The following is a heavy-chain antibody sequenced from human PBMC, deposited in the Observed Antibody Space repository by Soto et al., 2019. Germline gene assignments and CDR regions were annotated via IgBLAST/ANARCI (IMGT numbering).Heavy chain of an antibody. CDR3: ARGEATDF. J-gene: IGHJ4*02. V-gene: IGHV1-18*04. CDR1: GYSFTSYG. CDR2: ISDDDGKT. Sequence: ASVKVSCKTSGYSFTSYGISWVRQAPGQGLEWMGWISDDDGKTNYAQKFQGRVTVNTDASTSTAYMELRSLRFDDTAVYYCARGEATDFWRQGNLVT.